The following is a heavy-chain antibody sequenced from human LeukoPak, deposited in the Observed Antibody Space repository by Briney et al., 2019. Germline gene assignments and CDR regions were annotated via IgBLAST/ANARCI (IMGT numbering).Heavy chain of an antibody. CDR3: ARGLGSVRALQFDY. V-gene: IGHV4-34*01. Sequence: GSLRLSCAASGVTVSNNYLSWVRQAPGKGLEWIGEINHSGSTTYNPSLKSRVTISVDTSKNQFSLKLSSVTAADTAVYYCARGLGSVRALQFDYWGQGTLVTVSS. D-gene: IGHD3-10*02. J-gene: IGHJ4*02. CDR1: GVTVSNNY. CDR2: INHSGST.